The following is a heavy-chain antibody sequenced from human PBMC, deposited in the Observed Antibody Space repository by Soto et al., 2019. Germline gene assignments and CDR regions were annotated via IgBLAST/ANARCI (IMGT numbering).Heavy chain of an antibody. V-gene: IGHV1-69*04. CDR2: IIPILGIA. Sequence: GNFVNLAISWVSQDPGQELEWMGSIIPILGIANYAQKFQGRVTITADKSTSTAYMELSSLRSEDTAVYYFEWVGRSPQYHSVYGCLVNRSTDL. CDR1: GNFVNLA. CDR3: EWVGRSPQYHSVYGCLVNRSTDL. J-gene: IGHJ2*01. D-gene: IGHD3-10*01.